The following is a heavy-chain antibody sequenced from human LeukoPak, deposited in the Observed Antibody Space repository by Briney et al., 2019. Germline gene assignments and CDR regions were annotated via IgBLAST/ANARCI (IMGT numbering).Heavy chain of an antibody. CDR3: AKPLRDAGSFNYPYFDF. V-gene: IGHV3-23*01. CDR2: ISGSGGSS. Sequence: GGSLRLPCAASGFTFTNYAMNWVRQAPGKGLEWVSAISGSGGSSSYADSVRGRFTISRDNSNNMLYLQMNSLRAEDTAVYYCAKPLRDAGSFNYPYFDFWGQGTLVTVSS. D-gene: IGHD5-24*01. J-gene: IGHJ4*02. CDR1: GFTFTNYA.